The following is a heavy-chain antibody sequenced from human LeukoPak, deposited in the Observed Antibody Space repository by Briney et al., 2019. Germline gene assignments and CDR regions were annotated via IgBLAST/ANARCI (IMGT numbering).Heavy chain of an antibody. CDR1: GFTFSSYS. D-gene: IGHD3-10*01. CDR2: ISSSSTGI. CDR3: AREGYYGSGRHLDY. Sequence: PGGSLRLSCAASGFTFSSYSMNWVRQAPGKGLEWVSYISSSSTGIYYADSVKGRFTISRDNAKNSLYLQMNSLREENTAVYYCAREGYYGSGRHLDYWGQGTLVTASS. J-gene: IGHJ4*02. V-gene: IGHV3-48*02.